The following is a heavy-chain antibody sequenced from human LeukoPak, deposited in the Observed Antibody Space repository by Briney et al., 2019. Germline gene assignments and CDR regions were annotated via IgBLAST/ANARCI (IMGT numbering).Heavy chain of an antibody. J-gene: IGHJ5*02. V-gene: IGHV4-59*08. CDR1: GGSIRSLY. D-gene: IGHD2-2*01. CDR2: IFDSGST. CDR3: ARHRCSTTSCYWNWFDP. Sequence: SETLSLTCTVSGGSIRSLYWSWIRQPPGKGLEWIGYIFDSGSTDYNPSLKSRVTISIDTSKSQVSLRLSSVTAADTAVYYCARHRCSTTSCYWNWFDPWGQGTLVTVSS.